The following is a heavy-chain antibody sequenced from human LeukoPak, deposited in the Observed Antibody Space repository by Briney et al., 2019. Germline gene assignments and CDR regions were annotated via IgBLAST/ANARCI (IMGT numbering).Heavy chain of an antibody. J-gene: IGHJ6*03. CDR3: AKDLDSFTYYYYYYMDV. CDR1: GFIFSSYG. V-gene: IGHV3-30*02. CDR2: IRYDGSNK. Sequence: GGSLRLSCAASGFIFSSYGMHWVRQAPGKGLEWVAFIRYDGSNKYYADSVKGRFTISRDNSKNTLYLQMNSLRAEDTAVYYCAKDLDSFTYYYYYYMDVWGKGTTVTVSS. D-gene: IGHD4-11*01.